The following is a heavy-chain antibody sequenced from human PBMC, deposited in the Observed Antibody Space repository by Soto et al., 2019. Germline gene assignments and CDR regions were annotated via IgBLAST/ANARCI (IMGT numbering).Heavy chain of an antibody. Sequence: QVQLVESGGGVVQPGRSLRLSCAASGFTFSSYAMHWVRQAPGKGLEWVAVISYDGSNKYYADSVKGRFTISRDNSKNTLYLQMTSLRTEDTAVYYCARDRLRYNWNDFHYYYYGMDVWGQGTTITVSS. J-gene: IGHJ6*02. CDR2: ISYDGSNK. CDR3: ARDRLRYNWNDFHYYYYGMDV. D-gene: IGHD1-1*01. V-gene: IGHV3-30-3*01. CDR1: GFTFSSYA.